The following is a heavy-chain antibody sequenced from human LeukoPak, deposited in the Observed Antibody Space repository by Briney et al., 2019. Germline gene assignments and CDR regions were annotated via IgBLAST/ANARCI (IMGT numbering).Heavy chain of an antibody. D-gene: IGHD1-1*01. J-gene: IGHJ3*01. CDR1: GFTFSSYT. CDR2: ISGDTTYV. CDR3: ARRGTDASFSFFDV. Sequence: PGGSLRLSCAASGFTFSSYTMHWVRQIPGERPEWVSPISGDTTYVYYADSLKGRFTISRDNTNTSLFLQMNSLRAEDMATYFCARRGTDASFSFFDVWGQGTMVTVSS. V-gene: IGHV3-21*01.